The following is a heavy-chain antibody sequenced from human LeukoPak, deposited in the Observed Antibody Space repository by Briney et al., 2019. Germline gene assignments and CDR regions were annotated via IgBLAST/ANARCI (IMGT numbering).Heavy chain of an antibody. Sequence: GASVKVSCKASGYTFTSYGISWVRQAPGQGLEWMGWISAYNGNTNYAQKLQGRVTMTADTSTSTAYMELRSLRSDDTAVYYCAKAEARIAARPGPNWFDPWGQGTLVTVSS. D-gene: IGHD6-6*01. CDR3: AKAEARIAARPGPNWFDP. CDR1: GYTFTSYG. CDR2: ISAYNGNT. V-gene: IGHV1-18*01. J-gene: IGHJ5*02.